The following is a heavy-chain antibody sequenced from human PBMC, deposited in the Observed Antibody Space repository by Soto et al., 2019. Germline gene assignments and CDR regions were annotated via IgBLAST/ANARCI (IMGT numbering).Heavy chain of an antibody. CDR1: GFTVRANY. J-gene: IGHJ5*02. CDR2: IYSGGTT. CDR3: TRDPVAHRPPPHNWFDP. Sequence: GGSLRLSCAVSGFTVRANYMSWVRQAPGKGLEWVSVIYSGGTTYYADSVKGRFIISRDISKNTLYLQMNILRSEDTAVYYCTRDPVAHRPPPHNWFDPWGQGTLVTVSS. V-gene: IGHV3-53*05. D-gene: IGHD6-19*01.